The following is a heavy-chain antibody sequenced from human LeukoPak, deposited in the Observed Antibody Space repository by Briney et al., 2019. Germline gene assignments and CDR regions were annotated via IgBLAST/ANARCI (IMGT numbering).Heavy chain of an antibody. D-gene: IGHD6-13*01. V-gene: IGHV3-33*01. CDR3: ARDRGGQLVKEFFDY. CDR1: GFTFSSYG. CDR2: IWYDGSNK. Sequence: PGGSLRLSCAASGFTFSSYGMQWVRQAPGKGLEWVAVIWYDGSNKYYADSVKGRFTISRDNSKNTLYLQMNSLRAEDTAVYYCARDRGGQLVKEFFDYWGQGTLVTVSS. J-gene: IGHJ4*02.